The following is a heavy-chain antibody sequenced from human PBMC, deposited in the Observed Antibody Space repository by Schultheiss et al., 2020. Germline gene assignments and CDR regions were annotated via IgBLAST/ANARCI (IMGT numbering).Heavy chain of an antibody. Sequence: GESLRLSCAASGFTFSSYAMHWVRQAPGKGLEWVAAIWYDGSNSYYADSAKGRFTISRDNSKNTLYLQMNSLRAEDTAVYYCARDDGGWYRHYYYYGMDVWGQGTTVTVSS. D-gene: IGHD6-19*01. J-gene: IGHJ6*02. CDR3: ARDDGGWYRHYYYYGMDV. V-gene: IGHV3-33*08. CDR2: IWYDGSNS. CDR1: GFTFSSYA.